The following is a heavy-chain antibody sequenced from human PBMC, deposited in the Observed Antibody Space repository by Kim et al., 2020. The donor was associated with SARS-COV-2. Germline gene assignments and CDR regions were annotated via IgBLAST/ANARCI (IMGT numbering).Heavy chain of an antibody. CDR2: ISAYNGNT. CDR3: ARDSYYYDSSGYGPGN. J-gene: IGHJ3*01. CDR1: GYTFTSYG. Sequence: ASVKVSCKASGYTFTSYGISWVRQAPGQGLEWMGWISAYNGNTNYAQKLQGRVTMTTDTSTSTAYMELRSLRSDDTAVYYCARDSYYYDSSGYGPGNWGQGTMVTVSS. D-gene: IGHD3-22*01. V-gene: IGHV1-18*01.